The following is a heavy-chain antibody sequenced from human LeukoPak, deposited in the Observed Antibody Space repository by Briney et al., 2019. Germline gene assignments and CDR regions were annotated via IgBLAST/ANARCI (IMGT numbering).Heavy chain of an antibody. CDR1: GFTFNNYW. CDR3: ARDWNGDYAFEN. V-gene: IGHV3-66*01. D-gene: IGHD1-1*01. J-gene: IGHJ4*02. CDR2: IDSGGST. Sequence: GGSLRLSCAASGFTFNNYWMNWVRQAPGKGLEWVSVIDSGGSTYYADSVKGRFTASRDISRNTVFLQMTGLRAEDTAIYYCARDWNGDYAFENWGQGTLVIVSS.